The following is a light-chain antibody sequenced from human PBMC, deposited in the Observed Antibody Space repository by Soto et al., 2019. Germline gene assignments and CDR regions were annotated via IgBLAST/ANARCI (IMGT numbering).Light chain of an antibody. CDR3: QQYGSSPRT. J-gene: IGKJ1*01. V-gene: IGKV3-20*01. Sequence: EIVLTQSPGTLSLSPGERATLSCRASQSVSSNSFAWYQQRPGQAPRLLIYGASSRATGIPDRFSGSGSGTDFTLTISRLEPEDFAVYYCQQYGSSPRTFGQGTKVEIK. CDR1: QSVSSNS. CDR2: GAS.